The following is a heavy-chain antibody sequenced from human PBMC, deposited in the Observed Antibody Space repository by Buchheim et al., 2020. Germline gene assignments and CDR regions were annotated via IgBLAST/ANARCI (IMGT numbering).Heavy chain of an antibody. Sequence: QLQLQESGPGLVKPSETLSLTCTVSGGSISSSSYYWGWIRQPPGKGLEWIGSISDSGSTYYNPSLKSRVTISVDPSKNQFSLKLSSVTAADTAVYYCARHISGWYYFDYWGQGTL. D-gene: IGHD6-19*01. CDR2: ISDSGST. V-gene: IGHV4-39*01. CDR3: ARHISGWYYFDY. CDR1: GGSISSSSYY. J-gene: IGHJ4*02.